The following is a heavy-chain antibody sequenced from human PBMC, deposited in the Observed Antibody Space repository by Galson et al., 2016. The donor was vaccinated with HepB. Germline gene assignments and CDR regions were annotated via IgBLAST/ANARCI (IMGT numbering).Heavy chain of an antibody. CDR1: GGSISSSSYY. V-gene: IGHV4-39*02. D-gene: IGHD3-3*01. CDR2: IYYSGST. Sequence: SETLSLTCTVSGGSISSSSYYWGWIRQPPGKGLEWIGSIYYSGSTYYNPSLNSRVTISLDTSKNHFSLKLNSVTAADTAVYFCVKLTYYDFWIGYFYGMDVWGQGTTVTVSS. CDR3: VKLTYYDFWIGYFYGMDV. J-gene: IGHJ6*02.